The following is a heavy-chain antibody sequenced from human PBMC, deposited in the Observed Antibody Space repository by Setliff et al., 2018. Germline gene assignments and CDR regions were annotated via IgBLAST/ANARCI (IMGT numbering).Heavy chain of an antibody. V-gene: IGHV3-21*01. Sequence: GGSLRLSCAASGFTFSSYSMNWVRQAPGKGLEWVSSISSSSSYIYYADSVKGRFTISRDNAKNTLYLQMNSLRAEDTAVYYCTKGLYYDYVWGSYRPFDYWGQGTLVTVSS. CDR3: TKGLYYDYVWGSYRPFDY. CDR2: ISSSSSYI. CDR1: GFTFSSYS. J-gene: IGHJ4*02. D-gene: IGHD3-16*02.